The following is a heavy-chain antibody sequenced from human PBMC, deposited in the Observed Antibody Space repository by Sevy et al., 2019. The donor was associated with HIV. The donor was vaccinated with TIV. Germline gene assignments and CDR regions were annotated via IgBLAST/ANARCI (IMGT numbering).Heavy chain of an antibody. CDR2: NSGSGDKT. D-gene: IGHD6-19*01. CDR1: GFIFSSYA. V-gene: IGHV3-23*01. CDR3: AKARYINGSYVIDY. Sequence: GGSLRLSCAASGFIFSSYAMSWVRQAPGKGLEWVSTNSGSGDKTLYSDSVKGRFTISRDNSKNTLYLQMNSLRAEDSAVYYCAKARYINGSYVIDYWGQGTLVTVSS. J-gene: IGHJ4*02.